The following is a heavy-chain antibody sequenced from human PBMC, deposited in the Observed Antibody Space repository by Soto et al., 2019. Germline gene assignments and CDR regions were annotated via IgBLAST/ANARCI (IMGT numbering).Heavy chain of an antibody. CDR1: GGSISSGDYY. CDR2: IYYSGST. Sequence: SETLSLTCTVSGGSISSGDYYWGWIRQPPGKGLEWIGYIYYSGSTYYNPSLKSRVTISVDTSKNQFSLKLSSVTAADTAVYYCARGLSGYGGNSAFDYWGQGTLVTVSS. D-gene: IGHD4-17*01. CDR3: ARGLSGYGGNSAFDY. J-gene: IGHJ4*02. V-gene: IGHV4-30-4*01.